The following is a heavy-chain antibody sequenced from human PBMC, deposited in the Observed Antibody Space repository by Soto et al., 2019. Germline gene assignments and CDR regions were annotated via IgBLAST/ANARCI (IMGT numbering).Heavy chain of an antibody. CDR2: INPNSGGT. V-gene: IGHV1-2*04. CDR3: ARAGTDYGDYADGLGY. D-gene: IGHD4-17*01. J-gene: IGHJ4*02. CDR1: GYTFTGYY. Sequence: QVQLVQSGAEVKKPGASVKVSCKASGYTFTGYYMHWVRQAPGQGLAWMGWINPNSGGTNYAQKFQGWVTMPRDTSISTAYMELSRLRSDDTAVYYCARAGTDYGDYADGLGYWGQGTLVTVSS.